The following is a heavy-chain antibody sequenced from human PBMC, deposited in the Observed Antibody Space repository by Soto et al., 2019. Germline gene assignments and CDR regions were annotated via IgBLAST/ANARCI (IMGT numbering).Heavy chain of an antibody. J-gene: IGHJ4*02. CDR1: GGSFSGYY. D-gene: IGHD2-2*01. CDR2: INHSGST. Sequence: QVQLQQWGAGLLKPSETLSLTCAVYGGSFSGYYWSWIRQPPGKGLEWIGEINHSGSTNYNPSLKSRVTISVDTSKNQFSLKLSSVNAADTAVYYCARGGSRYCSSTSCYSGLDYWGQGTLVTVSS. V-gene: IGHV4-34*01. CDR3: ARGGSRYCSSTSCYSGLDY.